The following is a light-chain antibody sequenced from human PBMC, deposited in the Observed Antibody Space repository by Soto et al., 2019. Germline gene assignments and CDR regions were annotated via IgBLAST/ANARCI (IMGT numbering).Light chain of an antibody. CDR1: QSVRTN. CDR2: YSS. V-gene: IGKV3D-15*01. J-gene: IGKJ1*01. Sequence: EVMMTQFPDTVSVTPGETVTLSCGASQSVRTNLAWYQQRPGQAPRLLIHYSSTRATDVPARFSGSGSGTNFTRAISSLLAEDFAVYFCQQHAYWPQTVGQGTKV. CDR3: QQHAYWPQT.